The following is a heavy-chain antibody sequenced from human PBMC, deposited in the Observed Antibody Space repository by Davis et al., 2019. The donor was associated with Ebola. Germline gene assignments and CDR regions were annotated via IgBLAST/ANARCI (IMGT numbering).Heavy chain of an antibody. CDR1: GFTLSGYD. Sequence: GESLKISCAASGFTLSGYDMNWVRQAPGKGLQWVAVIWDDGSNKYYADSVKGRFTISRDNAKNSLYLQMNSLRAEDTAVYYCARRSYSSSIWFDPWGQGTLVTVSS. CDR3: ARRSYSSSIWFDP. V-gene: IGHV3-33*01. J-gene: IGHJ5*02. D-gene: IGHD6-13*01. CDR2: IWDDGSNK.